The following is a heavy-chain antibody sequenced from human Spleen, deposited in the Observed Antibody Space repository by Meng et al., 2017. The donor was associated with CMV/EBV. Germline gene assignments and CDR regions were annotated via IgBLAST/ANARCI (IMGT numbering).Heavy chain of an antibody. V-gene: IGHV3-30-3*02. CDR3: AKRITIFGVVITWGPFDY. D-gene: IGHD3-3*01. Sequence: FSTYAVHWVRQAPGKGLEWVAVISSDDGNNKYYADSVKGRFTISRDNSKNTLYLQMNSLRAEDTAVYYCAKRITIFGVVITWGPFDYWGQGTLVTVSS. CDR2: ISSDDGNNK. J-gene: IGHJ4*02. CDR1: FSTYA.